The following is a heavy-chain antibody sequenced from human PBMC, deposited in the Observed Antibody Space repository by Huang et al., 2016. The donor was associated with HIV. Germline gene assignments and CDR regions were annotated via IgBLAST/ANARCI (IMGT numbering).Heavy chain of an antibody. CDR1: GGSISTHY. J-gene: IGHJ4*02. Sequence: QVQLQESGPGLVKPSETLSLTCTVSGGSISTHYWSWIRQPPGKGLEWIGGIDYSGSTNSSPSLKSGVTILLDTSKDQFSLRVNSVTAADTAMYYCARDHHDFWRGYRRMYFFDHWGQGTLVTVSS. CDR2: IDYSGST. V-gene: IGHV4-59*11. D-gene: IGHD3-3*01. CDR3: ARDHHDFWRGYRRMYFFDH.